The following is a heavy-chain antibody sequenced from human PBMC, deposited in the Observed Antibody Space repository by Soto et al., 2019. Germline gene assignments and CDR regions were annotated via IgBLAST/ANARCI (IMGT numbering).Heavy chain of an antibody. V-gene: IGHV1-46*01. CDR3: AREDCSGGSCYSSNFDY. CDR2: INPSGGST. CDR1: GYTFTSYY. J-gene: IGHJ4*03. Sequence: ASVKVSCKASGYTFTSYYMHWVRQAPGQGLEWMGIINPSGGSTSYAQKFQGRVTMTRDTSTSTVYMELSSLRSEDTAVYYCAREDCSGGSCYSSNFDYWGQGTKVTVSS. D-gene: IGHD2-15*01.